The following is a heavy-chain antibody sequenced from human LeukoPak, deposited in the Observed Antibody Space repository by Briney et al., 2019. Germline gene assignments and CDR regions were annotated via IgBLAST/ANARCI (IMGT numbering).Heavy chain of an antibody. D-gene: IGHD3-22*01. CDR1: GFTVSTNY. V-gene: IGHV3-53*01. J-gene: IGHJ3*02. Sequence: GGSLRLSCAASGFTVSTNYMSWVRQAPGKGLEWVSVIYSGGSTYYADSVKGRFTISRDNSKNTLFLQMNSLRAEDTAVYYCAREPTYFYDGSGYPGAFDIWGQGTMVTVSS. CDR3: AREPTYFYDGSGYPGAFDI. CDR2: IYSGGST.